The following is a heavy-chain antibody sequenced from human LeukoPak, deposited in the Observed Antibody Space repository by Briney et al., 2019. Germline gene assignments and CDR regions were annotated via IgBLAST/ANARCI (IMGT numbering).Heavy chain of an antibody. CDR1: GFTFSSYA. J-gene: IGHJ6*03. V-gene: IGHV3-15*01. CDR3: TTDLRKRYYYMDV. Sequence: GGSLRLSCAASGFTFSSYAMHWVRQAPGKGLEWVGRIKSKTDGGTTDYAAPVKGRFTISRADSKNTLYLQMNSLKTEDTAVYYCTTDLRKRYYYMDVSGEGTTVTISS. CDR2: IKSKTDGGTT.